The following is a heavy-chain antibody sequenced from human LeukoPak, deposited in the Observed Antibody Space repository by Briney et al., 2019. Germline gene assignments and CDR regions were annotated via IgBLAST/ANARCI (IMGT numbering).Heavy chain of an antibody. Sequence: GASVKVSCKASGYTFISYGISWVRQAPGQGFEWMGWISVYTGNTNYAQKVQGRVTMTTDTSTTTAYMELRSLRSDDTAVYYCARTNGDYVDAFDIWGQGTMVTVSS. CDR2: ISVYTGNT. CDR1: GYTFISYG. D-gene: IGHD4-17*01. CDR3: ARTNGDYVDAFDI. J-gene: IGHJ3*02. V-gene: IGHV1-18*01.